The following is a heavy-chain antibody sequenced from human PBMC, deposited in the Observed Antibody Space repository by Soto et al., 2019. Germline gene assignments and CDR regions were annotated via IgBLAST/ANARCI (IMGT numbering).Heavy chain of an antibody. V-gene: IGHV3-30-3*01. Sequence: PGGSLRLSCAASGFTFSSYAMHWVRQAPGKGLEWVAVISYDGSNKYYADSVKGRFTISRDNSKNTLYLQMNSLRAEDTAVYYCARSDFTYHYGSGHDYWGQGTLVTVSS. D-gene: IGHD3-10*01. CDR3: ARSDFTYHYGSGHDY. CDR2: ISYDGSNK. CDR1: GFTFSSYA. J-gene: IGHJ4*02.